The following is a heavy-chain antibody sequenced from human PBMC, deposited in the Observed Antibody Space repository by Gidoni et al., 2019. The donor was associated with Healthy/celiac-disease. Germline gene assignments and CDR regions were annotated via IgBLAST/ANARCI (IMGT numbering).Heavy chain of an antibody. CDR2: ISSSSSTI. CDR1: GFTFSRYS. J-gene: IGHJ6*02. CDR3: ARVLGYCSSTSCYAGFRNYGMDV. V-gene: IGHV3-48*02. D-gene: IGHD2-2*01. Sequence: EVQLVESGGGLVQPGGSLRLSCAASGFTFSRYSMNWVRQAPGKGLEWVSYISSSSSTIYYADSVKGRFTISRDNAKNSLYLQMNSLRDEDTAVYYCARVLGYCSSTSCYAGFRNYGMDVWGQGTTVTVSS.